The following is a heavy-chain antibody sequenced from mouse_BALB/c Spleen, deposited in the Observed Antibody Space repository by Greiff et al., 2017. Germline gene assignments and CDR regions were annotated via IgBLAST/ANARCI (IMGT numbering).Heavy chain of an antibody. CDR1: GYTFTSYT. CDR2: INPSSGYT. Sequence: VQGVESGAELARPGASVKMSCKASGYTFTSYTMHWVKQRPGQGLEWIGYINPSSGYTNYNQKFKDKATLTADKSSSTAYMQLSSLTSEDSAVYYCARWVHAMDYWGQGTSVTVSS. V-gene: IGHV1-4*01. J-gene: IGHJ4*01. CDR3: ARWVHAMDY.